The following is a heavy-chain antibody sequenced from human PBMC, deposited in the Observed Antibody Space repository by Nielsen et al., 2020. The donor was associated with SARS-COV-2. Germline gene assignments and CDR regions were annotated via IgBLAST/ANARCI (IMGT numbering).Heavy chain of an antibody. CDR3: AKGLGYYDILTGSPGMDV. D-gene: IGHD3-9*01. Sequence: GESLKISCAASGFTFSSYWMSWVRQAPGKGLEWVANIKQDGSEKYYVDSVKGRFTISRDNAKSSLYLQMNSLRAEDTAVYYCAKGLGYYDILTGSPGMDVWGQGTTVTVSS. V-gene: IGHV3-7*01. J-gene: IGHJ6*02. CDR1: GFTFSSYW. CDR2: IKQDGSEK.